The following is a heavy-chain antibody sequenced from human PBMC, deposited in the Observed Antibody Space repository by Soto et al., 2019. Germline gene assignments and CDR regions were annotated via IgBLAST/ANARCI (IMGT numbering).Heavy chain of an antibody. J-gene: IGHJ6*02. CDR2: INAGNGNT. Sequence: ASVKVSCKASGYTFTSYAIHWVRQAPGQRLEWMGWINAGNGNTKYSQKFQGRVTITRDTSASTAYMELSSLRSEDTAVYYCARGEDSSSFRYYYGMDVWGQGTTVTVSS. CDR1: GYTFTSYA. V-gene: IGHV1-3*01. CDR3: ARGEDSSSFRYYYGMDV. D-gene: IGHD6-6*01.